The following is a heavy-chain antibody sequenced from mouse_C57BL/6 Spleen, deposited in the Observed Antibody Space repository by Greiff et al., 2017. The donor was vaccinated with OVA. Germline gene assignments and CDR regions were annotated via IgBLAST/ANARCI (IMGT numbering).Heavy chain of an antibody. CDR3: ARHEGTYYYGSSYQAWCAY. D-gene: IGHD1-1*01. CDR2: FYPGSGSI. V-gene: IGHV1-62-2*01. J-gene: IGHJ3*01. Sequence: QVQLQQSGAELVKPGASVKLSCKASGYTFTEYTIHWVKQRSGQGLEWIGWFYPGSGSIKYNEKFKDKATLTADKSSSTVYMELSRLTSEDSAVYFCARHEGTYYYGSSYQAWCAYWGQGTLVTVSA. CDR1: GYTFTEYT.